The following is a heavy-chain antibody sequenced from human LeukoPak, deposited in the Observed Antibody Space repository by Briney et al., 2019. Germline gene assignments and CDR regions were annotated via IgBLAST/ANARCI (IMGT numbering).Heavy chain of an antibody. J-gene: IGHJ4*02. V-gene: IGHV3-23*01. CDR3: AKGSDWSGYSALDY. CDR1: GFTFSSYA. CDR2: ISGSGGST. D-gene: IGHD3-3*01. Sequence: GGSLRLSCAASGFTFSSYAMSWVRQAPGKGLEWVSAISGSGGSTYYADSVKGRFTISRDNSKNTLYLQMNSLRAEDTAVYYCAKGSDWSGYSALDYWGQGTLVTVSS.